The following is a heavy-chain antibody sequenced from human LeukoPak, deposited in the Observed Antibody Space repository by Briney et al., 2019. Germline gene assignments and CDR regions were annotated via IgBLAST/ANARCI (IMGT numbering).Heavy chain of an antibody. V-gene: IGHV3-53*01. J-gene: IGHJ3*02. D-gene: IGHD3-22*01. CDR2: IYNDGRT. Sequence: GGSLRLSCAASGFTFSSYEMNWVRQAPGKGLEWVSLIYNDGRTYYADSVKGRCTISRDNSKNTLYLQMNSLRVEDTAVYYCARGLFLSGYLDAFDIWGQGTVVTVSS. CDR3: ARGLFLSGYLDAFDI. CDR1: GFTFSSYE.